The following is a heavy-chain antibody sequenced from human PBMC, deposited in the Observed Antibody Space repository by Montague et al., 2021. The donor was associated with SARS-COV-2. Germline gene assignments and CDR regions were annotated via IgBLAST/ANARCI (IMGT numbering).Heavy chain of an antibody. CDR1: GFTFSIYS. D-gene: IGHD7-27*01. CDR3: ARSTGHFDY. CDR2: ITGTSSLV. V-gene: IGHV3-48*02. J-gene: IGHJ4*02. Sequence: SLRLSCAASGFTFSIYSMNWVRQAPGKGLVWVSYITGTSSLVHYADSVKGRFTISRDNAQNSLYLQMNSLRDEDTAVYYCARSTGHFDYWGLGTLVTVSS.